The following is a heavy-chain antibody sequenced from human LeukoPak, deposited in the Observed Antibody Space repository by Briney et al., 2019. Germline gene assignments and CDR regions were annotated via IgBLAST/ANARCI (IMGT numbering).Heavy chain of an antibody. D-gene: IGHD3-22*01. CDR3: ARLYYYDSRDY. CDR2: IYSGGST. J-gene: IGHJ4*02. CDR1: GFTFDDYA. Sequence: GGSLRLSCAASGFTFDDYAMHWVRQAPGKGLEWVSVIYSGGSTYYADSVKGRFTISRHNSKNTLYLQMNSLRAEDTAVYYCARLYYYDSRDYWGQGTLVTVSS. V-gene: IGHV3-53*04.